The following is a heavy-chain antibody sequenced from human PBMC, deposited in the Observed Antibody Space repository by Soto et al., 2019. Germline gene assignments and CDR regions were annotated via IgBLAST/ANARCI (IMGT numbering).Heavy chain of an antibody. CDR3: ANTRASPLYFDQ. Sequence: ASVKVSCKASGCTFSNGISWARQAPGQGLEWMGTIIPVFGRANYAQKFKDRVTITADRSTSTAYMAVSSLRSDDTAVYYCANTRASPLYFDQWGQGTLVTVSS. V-gene: IGHV1-69*04. J-gene: IGHJ4*02. CDR2: IIPVFGRA. CDR1: GCTFSNG. D-gene: IGHD2-15*01.